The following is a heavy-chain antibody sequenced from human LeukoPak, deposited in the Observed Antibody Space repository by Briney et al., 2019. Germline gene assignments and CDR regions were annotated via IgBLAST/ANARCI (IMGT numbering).Heavy chain of an antibody. J-gene: IGHJ5*02. CDR2: VNHSGST. CDR1: SGSFSGYY. CDR3: ARVAGWVDYNNYGHWFDP. D-gene: IGHD4-11*01. V-gene: IGHV4-34*01. Sequence: SETLSLTCAVYSGSFSGYYWSWIRQPPGKGLEWIGEVNHSGSTNDNPSLKSRVTISVDTSKNQFSLKLSSVTAADTAVYYCARVAGWVDYNNYGHWFDPWGQGTLVTVSS.